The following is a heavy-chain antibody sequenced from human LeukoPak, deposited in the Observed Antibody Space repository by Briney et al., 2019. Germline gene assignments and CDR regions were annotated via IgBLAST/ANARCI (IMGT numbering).Heavy chain of an antibody. J-gene: IGHJ5*02. V-gene: IGHV1-46*01. D-gene: IGHD3-16*01. CDR2: INPRGGST. CDR1: GYTFTSFY. Sequence: ASVKVSCKASGYTFTSFYMHWVRQAPGQGLEWMGIINPRGGSTSSAQKFQGRVTLTRDTSTSTVYMELSSLKSQDTAVYYCAKDRTSSAYGTRFDPWGQGTLVTVSS. CDR3: AKDRTSSAYGTRFDP.